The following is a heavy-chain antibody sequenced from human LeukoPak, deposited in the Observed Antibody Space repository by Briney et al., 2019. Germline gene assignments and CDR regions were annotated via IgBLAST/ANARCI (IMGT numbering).Heavy chain of an antibody. D-gene: IGHD2-2*01. V-gene: IGHV1-18*01. Sequence: ASVKVSCKASGYTFTSYGISWVRQAPGQGLEWMGWISAYNGNTNYAQKLQGRVTMTTDTSTGTAYMELRSLRSDDTAVYYCAREGYCSSTSCYSTDYWGQGTLVTVSS. CDR1: GYTFTSYG. CDR3: AREGYCSSTSCYSTDY. J-gene: IGHJ4*02. CDR2: ISAYNGNT.